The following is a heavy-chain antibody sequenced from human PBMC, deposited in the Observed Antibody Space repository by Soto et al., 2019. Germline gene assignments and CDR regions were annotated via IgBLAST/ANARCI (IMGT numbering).Heavy chain of an antibody. D-gene: IGHD5-12*01. Sequence: EVQLLESGGGLVQPGGSLSLSCAASGFTFSSQTMSWVRQAPGKGLEWVSVISSSGSTSYTDSVEGRFTISKDSSKNTLYLQLNSLRVEDTAVYYCAKGARDVDSWGPGTLVSVSS. V-gene: IGHV3-23*01. CDR3: AKGARDVDS. J-gene: IGHJ4*02. CDR1: GFTFSSQT. CDR2: ISSSGST.